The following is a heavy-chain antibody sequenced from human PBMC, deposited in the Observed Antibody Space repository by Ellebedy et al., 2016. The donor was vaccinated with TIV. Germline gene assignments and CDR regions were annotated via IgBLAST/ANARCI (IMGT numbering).Heavy chain of an antibody. V-gene: IGHV3-23*01. Sequence: GESLKISCAASGFTLSSYAMSCVGQAPGKGLEWVSTISNTGGRTYYADSVEGRFTISRYSSKNTVYLQMNSLRAEDTAVYYCARGLVGYSSVYGYWGQGTLVTVSS. D-gene: IGHD2-21*01. CDR2: ISNTGGRT. CDR1: GFTLSSYA. J-gene: IGHJ4*02. CDR3: ARGLVGYSSVYGY.